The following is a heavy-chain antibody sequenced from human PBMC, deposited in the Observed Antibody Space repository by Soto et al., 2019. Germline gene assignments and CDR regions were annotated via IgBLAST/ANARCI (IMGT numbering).Heavy chain of an antibody. D-gene: IGHD2-15*01. V-gene: IGHV1-2*04. CDR2: INPNSGGT. CDR3: ARGPLGYCSGGGCFIDY. CDR1: GYTFTGYY. J-gene: IGHJ4*02. Sequence: ASVKVSCKASGYTFTGYYMHWVRQAPGQGLEWMGWINPNSGGTNYAQKFQGWVTMTRDTSISTAYMELSRLRSDDTAVYYCARGPLGYCSGGGCFIDYWGQGTLVTVSS.